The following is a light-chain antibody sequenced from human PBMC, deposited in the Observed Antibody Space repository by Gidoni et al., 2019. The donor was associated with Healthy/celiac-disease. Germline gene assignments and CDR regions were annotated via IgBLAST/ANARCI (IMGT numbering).Light chain of an antibody. CDR1: PGISNY. Sequence: DIQMPQSPSSLSASGGDRVTITCRARPGISNYLAWFQQKPGQAPKSLIDAASSLQSGVPSKCSGSGSGTDFTLTISSLQPEDFANYYCQQYNSYPLTFGGGTKVEIK. CDR2: AAS. V-gene: IGKV1-16*02. J-gene: IGKJ4*01. CDR3: QQYNSYPLT.